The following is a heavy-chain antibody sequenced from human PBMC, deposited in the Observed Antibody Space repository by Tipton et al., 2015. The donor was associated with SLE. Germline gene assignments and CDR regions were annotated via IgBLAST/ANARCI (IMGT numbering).Heavy chain of an antibody. CDR2: IIPIFGTA. J-gene: IGHJ3*02. Sequence: QLVQSGAEVKKPGSSVKVSCTASGGTFSSYAISWVRQAPGQGLEWMGGIIPIFGTANYAQKFQGRVTITTDESTSTAYMELSSLRSEDTAVYYCASGDCWSGYQTGMCSFDIWGQGTMVTVSS. CDR1: GGTFSSYA. V-gene: IGHV1-69*01. CDR3: ASGDCWSGYQTGMCSFDI. D-gene: IGHD3-3*01.